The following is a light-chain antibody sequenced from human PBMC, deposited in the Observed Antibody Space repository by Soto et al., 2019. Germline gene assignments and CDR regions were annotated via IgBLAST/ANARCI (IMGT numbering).Light chain of an antibody. CDR2: LNSDGSH. V-gene: IGLV4-69*01. Sequence: QPVLTQSPSASASLGASVKLTCTLSSGHSSYAIAWHQQQPEKGPRYLMKLNSDGSHSKGDGIPDRFSGSSSGAERYPTISSLQSEDEADYYCQTWGTGIFWVFGGGTKVTVL. CDR3: QTWGTGIFWV. J-gene: IGLJ3*02. CDR1: SGHSSYA.